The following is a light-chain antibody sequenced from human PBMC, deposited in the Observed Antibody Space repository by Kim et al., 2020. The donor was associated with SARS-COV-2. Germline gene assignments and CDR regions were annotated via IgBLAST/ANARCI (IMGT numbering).Light chain of an antibody. V-gene: IGLV1-51*01. Sequence: GQKVALSCSGSSSNMGNNYVSWYQQLPGTAPKLFIYDNTERPSGIPDRFSGSKSGTSATLGITGLHTGDEAVYYCATWDSSLSTVVFGGGTQLTVL. CDR2: DNT. CDR1: SSNMGNNY. J-gene: IGLJ2*01. CDR3: ATWDSSLSTVV.